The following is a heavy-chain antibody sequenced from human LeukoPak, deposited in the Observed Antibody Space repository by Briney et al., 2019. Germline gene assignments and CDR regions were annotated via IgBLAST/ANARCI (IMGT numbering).Heavy chain of an antibody. D-gene: IGHD3-10*01. Sequence: ASVKVSCASSGYTFTSYGFTWVRQAPGQGLEWLGWISASIGNTSYAQKLQSRVTMTTDTSKSTAYMELRSLRSDDTAVYYCARVSLRIDYYYYYGMDVGGQGTRITVSS. CDR3: ARVSLRIDYYYYYGMDV. V-gene: IGHV1-18*01. CDR2: ISASIGNT. J-gene: IGHJ6*02. CDR1: GYTFTSYG.